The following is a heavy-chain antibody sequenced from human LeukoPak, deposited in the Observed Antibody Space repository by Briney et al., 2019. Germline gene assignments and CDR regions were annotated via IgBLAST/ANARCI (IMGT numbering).Heavy chain of an antibody. CDR1: GFIFSIYG. V-gene: IGHV1-18*01. Sequence: GASVKVSCKASGFIFSIYGISWVRQAPGQGLEWMGWISADNGNTNYAQKLQGRVTMTTDTSTSTAYMELRGLRSDDTAVYYCARDENWNYWGHLDYWGQGTLVTVSS. CDR3: ARDENWNYWGHLDY. CDR2: ISADNGNT. D-gene: IGHD1-7*01. J-gene: IGHJ4*02.